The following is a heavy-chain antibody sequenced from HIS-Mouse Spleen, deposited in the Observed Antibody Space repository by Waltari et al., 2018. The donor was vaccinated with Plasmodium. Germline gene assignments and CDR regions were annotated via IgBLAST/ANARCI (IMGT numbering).Heavy chain of an antibody. CDR2: IDWDDDK. V-gene: IGHV2-70*15. CDR1: GFSLSTSGMC. CDR3: ARHKKRGQLVRGYFDY. Sequence: QVTLRESGPALVKPTQTLTLTCTFSGFSLSTSGMCVSWIRQPPGKALEWLARIDWDDDKYYSTSLKTRHTISKDTSKTQVVLTMTNMDPVDTATYYCARHKKRGQLVRGYFDYWGQGTLVTVSS. D-gene: IGHD6-6*01. J-gene: IGHJ4*02.